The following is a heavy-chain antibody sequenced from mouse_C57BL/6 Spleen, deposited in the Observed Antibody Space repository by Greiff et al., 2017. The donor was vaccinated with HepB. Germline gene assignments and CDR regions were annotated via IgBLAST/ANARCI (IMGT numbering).Heavy chain of an antibody. D-gene: IGHD2-5*01. CDR3: ARESNHEGYYFDY. J-gene: IGHJ2*01. V-gene: IGHV5-4*01. CDR2: ISDGGSYT. Sequence: VQLKESGGGLVKPGGSLKLSCAASGFTFSSYAMSWVRQTPEKRLEWVATISDGGSYTYYPDNVKGRFTISRDNAKNNLYLQMSHLKSEDTAMYYCARESNHEGYYFDYWGQGTTLTVSS. CDR1: GFTFSSYA.